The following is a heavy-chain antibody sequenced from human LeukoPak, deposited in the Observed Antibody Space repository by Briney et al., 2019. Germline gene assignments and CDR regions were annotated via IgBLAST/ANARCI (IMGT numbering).Heavy chain of an antibody. D-gene: IGHD4-17*01. V-gene: IGHV4-39*01. J-gene: IGHJ4*02. CDR3: ARLTDYAVDY. CDR1: GGSISSSSYY. CDR2: IYYSGST. Sequence: SETLSLTCTVSGGSISSSSYYWGWIRQPPGKGLEWIGSIYYSGSTYYNPSLKSRVTISVDTSKNQFSLKLSSVTAADTAVYYCARLTDYAVDYWGQGTLVTVSS.